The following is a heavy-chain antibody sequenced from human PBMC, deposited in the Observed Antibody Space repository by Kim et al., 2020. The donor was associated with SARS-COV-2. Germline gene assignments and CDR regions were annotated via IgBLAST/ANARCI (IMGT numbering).Heavy chain of an antibody. J-gene: IGHJ4*02. CDR1: GGSFSGYY. Sequence: SETLSLTCAVYGGSFSGYYWSWIRQPPGKGLEWIGEINHSGSTNYNPSLKSRVTISVDTSKNQFSLKLSSVTAADTAVYYCARVGGHPHVFDYWGQGTLVTVSS. CDR3: ARVGGHPHVFDY. D-gene: IGHD3-16*01. CDR2: INHSGST. V-gene: IGHV4-34*01.